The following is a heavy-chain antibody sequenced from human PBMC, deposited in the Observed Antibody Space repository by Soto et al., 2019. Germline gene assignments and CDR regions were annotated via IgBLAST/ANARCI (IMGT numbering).Heavy chain of an antibody. Sequence: QVQLVQSGAEVKKPGSSVKVSCKVSGGTFISYAISWVRQAPGRGLEWMGGIIPVFGTANYTQKFQGRVTITADESTSTAYMELSSLRSEDTALYYCARGRVNTYLTAFDYWGQGTLVTVSS. CDR3: ARGRVNTYLTAFDY. V-gene: IGHV1-69*01. CDR1: GGTFISYA. J-gene: IGHJ4*02. D-gene: IGHD5-18*01. CDR2: IIPVFGTA.